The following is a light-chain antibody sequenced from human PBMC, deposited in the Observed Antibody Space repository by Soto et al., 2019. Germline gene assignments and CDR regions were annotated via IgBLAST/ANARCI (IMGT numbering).Light chain of an antibody. CDR3: CSYAGSSTWV. CDR2: EVS. J-gene: IGLJ3*02. Sequence: QSALTQPASVSGSPGQSITISCTGTSSDLGGYNYVSWYQQHPDKAPKLMIYEVSNRPSGVSNRFSGSKSGNTASLTISGLQAEDEADYYCCSYAGSSTWVFGGGTKLTVL. V-gene: IGLV2-23*02. CDR1: SSDLGGYNY.